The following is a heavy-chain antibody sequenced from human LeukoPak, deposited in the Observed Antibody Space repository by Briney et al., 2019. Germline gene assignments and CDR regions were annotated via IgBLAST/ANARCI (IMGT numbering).Heavy chain of an antibody. CDR1: GYTLTELS. CDR2: FDPEDGET. CDR3: AREEGVRGDRYYYGMDV. Sequence: ASVKVSCKVSGYTLTELSMHWVRQAPGKGLEWMGGFDPEDGETIYAQKFQGRVTITADESTSTAYMELSSLRSEDTAVYYCAREEGVRGDRYYYGMDVWGQGTTVTVSS. V-gene: IGHV1-24*01. J-gene: IGHJ6*02. D-gene: IGHD3-10*01.